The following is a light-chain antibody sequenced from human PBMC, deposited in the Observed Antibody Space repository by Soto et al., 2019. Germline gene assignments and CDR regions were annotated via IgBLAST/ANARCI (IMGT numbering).Light chain of an antibody. CDR3: SSYTSGTTLYG. CDR1: NSDVGGYDY. J-gene: IGLJ1*01. V-gene: IGLV2-14*01. CDR2: EVS. Sequence: QSALTQPASVSGSPGQSITISCTGTNSDVGGYDYVSWYQQHPGKAPKLIIYEVSNRPSGVSNRFSGSKSGNTASLTISGLQAEDEADYHCSSYTSGTTLYGFGTGTKVTV.